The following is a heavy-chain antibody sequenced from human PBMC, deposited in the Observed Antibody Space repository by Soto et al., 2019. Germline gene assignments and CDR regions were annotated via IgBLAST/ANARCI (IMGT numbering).Heavy chain of an antibody. CDR3: ARDYSDSSGFFGDYYGMDV. CDR2: ISSSGNSI. V-gene: IGHV3-11*01. J-gene: IGHJ6*01. D-gene: IGHD3-22*01. CDR1: GFTFSDYY. Sequence: GGSLRLSCAASGFTFSDYYMIWIRQAPGKGLEWVSYISSSGNSIYYADSVKGRFTISRDSAKNSLYLQMNSLRAEDTAVYYCARDYSDSSGFFGDYYGMDVWGQGTTVTVSS.